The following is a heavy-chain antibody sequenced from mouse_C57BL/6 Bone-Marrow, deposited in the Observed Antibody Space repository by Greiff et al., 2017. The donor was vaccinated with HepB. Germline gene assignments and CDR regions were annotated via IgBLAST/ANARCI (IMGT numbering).Heavy chain of an antibody. CDR1: GHTFTSYW. J-gene: IGHJ2*01. V-gene: IGHV1-52*01. Sequence: QVQLQQPGAELVRPGSSVKLSCKASGHTFTSYWMHWVKQRPIQGLEWIGNIDPSDSETHYNQKFKDKATLTVDKSSSTAYMQLSSLTSEDSAVYYCARSVYYYHFDYWGQGTTLTVSS. CDR2: IDPSDSET. D-gene: IGHD2-1*01. CDR3: ARSVYYYHFDY.